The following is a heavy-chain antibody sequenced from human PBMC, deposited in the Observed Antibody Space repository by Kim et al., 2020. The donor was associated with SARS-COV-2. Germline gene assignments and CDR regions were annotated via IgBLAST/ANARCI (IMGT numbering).Heavy chain of an antibody. CDR3: AKDSKVGSYYYDSSGYLDY. D-gene: IGHD3-22*01. V-gene: IGHV3-9*01. CDR1: GFTFGDYA. CDR2: ISWNSGSI. Sequence: GGSLRLSCAASGFTFGDYAMHWVRQAPGKGLEWVSGISWNSGSIGYADSVKGRFTISRDNAKNSLYLQMNSLRAEDTALYYCAKDSKVGSYYYDSSGYLDYWGQGTLVTVSS. J-gene: IGHJ4*02.